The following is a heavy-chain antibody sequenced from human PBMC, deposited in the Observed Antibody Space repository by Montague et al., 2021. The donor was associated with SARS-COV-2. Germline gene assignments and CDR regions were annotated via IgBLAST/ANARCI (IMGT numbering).Heavy chain of an antibody. J-gene: IGHJ6*02. V-gene: IGHV3-7*01. D-gene: IGHD4-23*01. CDR2: IKPDESEK. CDR1: GFTFSNIW. Sequence: SLRLSCAAFGFTFSNIWMSWVRQAPGKGLEWVANIKPDESEKNYVGSVKGRFSISRDNAKNSLYLQMDNLRAEDTAIYYCAKNGGAHGLDVWGQGTSVGVSS. CDR3: AKNGGAHGLDV.